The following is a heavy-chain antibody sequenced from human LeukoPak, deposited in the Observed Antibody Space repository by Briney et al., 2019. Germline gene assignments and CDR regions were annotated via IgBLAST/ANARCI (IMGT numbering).Heavy chain of an antibody. CDR2: IDHSGRT. Sequence: SETLSLTCAVYGGSFSGYYWSWIRQSPGKGLGWIGEIDHSGRTNSNLSLKNRVTISVDMSRNQFSLRLTSVTAADTATYYCARKSIVSAGRNPYDYWDQGTLVTVSS. D-gene: IGHD6-13*01. V-gene: IGHV4-34*01. J-gene: IGHJ4*02. CDR1: GGSFSGYY. CDR3: ARKSIVSAGRNPYDY.